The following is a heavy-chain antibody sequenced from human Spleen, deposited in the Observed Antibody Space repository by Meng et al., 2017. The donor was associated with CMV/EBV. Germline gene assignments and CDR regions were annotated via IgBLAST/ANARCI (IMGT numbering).Heavy chain of an antibody. CDR1: GFNFDSYC. CDR2: IGGSGGGI. Sequence: SGFNFDSYCMSWVRQAPGKGLEWVAAIGGSGGGIVYADSVKGRFAISRDNSKNTLYLQMNSLRAEDSAEYYCAKDTRLVGGHEFDYWGQGTLVTVSS. V-gene: IGHV3-23*01. CDR3: AKDTRLVGGHEFDY. D-gene: IGHD1-26*01. J-gene: IGHJ4*02.